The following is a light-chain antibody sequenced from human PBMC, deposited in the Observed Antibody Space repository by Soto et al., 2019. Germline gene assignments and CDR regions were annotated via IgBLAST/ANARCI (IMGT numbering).Light chain of an antibody. CDR3: HQYYSTPPYT. J-gene: IGKJ2*01. CDR2: RAS. CDR1: QSVLYSFNNKNY. V-gene: IGKV4-1*01. Sequence: DIVMTQSPDSLAVSLGERATINCNSSQSVLYSFNNKNYLAWYQQKPGQPPKLLIYRASTRESGVPDRFSGSGSGTDFTLTISSLQPEDVAVYYCHQYYSTPPYTFGQGTKLEIK.